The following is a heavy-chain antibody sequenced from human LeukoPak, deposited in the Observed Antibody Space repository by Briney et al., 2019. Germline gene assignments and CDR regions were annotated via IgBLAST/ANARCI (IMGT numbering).Heavy chain of an antibody. J-gene: IGHJ5*02. CDR2: ISSSANDK. CDR3: ANAVAGYPWFDP. Sequence: GGSLRLSCAASRFNFNDYYMSWIRQAPGKGLEWLSYISSSANDKYYADSVKGRFTISRDNAKNSLYLQMNSLRAEDTAVYYCANAVAGYPWFDPWGQGTLVTVSS. CDR1: RFNFNDYY. V-gene: IGHV3-11*01. D-gene: IGHD6-19*01.